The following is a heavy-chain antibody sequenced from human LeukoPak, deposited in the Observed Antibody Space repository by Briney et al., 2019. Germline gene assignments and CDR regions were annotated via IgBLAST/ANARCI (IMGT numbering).Heavy chain of an antibody. CDR1: GFTVSSNY. Sequence: PGGSLRLSCAASGFTVSSNYMSWVRQAPGKGLEWVSVIYSGGSTYYADSVKGRFTISRDNSKNTLYLQMDSLRAEDTAVYYCARELRGAFDIWGQGTMVTVSS. CDR2: IYSGGST. J-gene: IGHJ3*02. CDR3: ARELRGAFDI. D-gene: IGHD3-16*01. V-gene: IGHV3-53*01.